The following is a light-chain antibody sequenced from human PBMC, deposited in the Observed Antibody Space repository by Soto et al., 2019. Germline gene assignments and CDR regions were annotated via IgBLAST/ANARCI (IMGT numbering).Light chain of an antibody. CDR1: QDLNTY. Sequence: DIKLTQSPSFLSASVGDRVTITCRASQDLNTYLAWYQQKPGKAPKLLIFAASTLQNGVPSRFSGSGSGTEFTVTITSLQPEDFATYYCQQRKSYPITFGQGTRLEIK. J-gene: IGKJ5*01. CDR3: QQRKSYPIT. CDR2: AAS. V-gene: IGKV1-9*01.